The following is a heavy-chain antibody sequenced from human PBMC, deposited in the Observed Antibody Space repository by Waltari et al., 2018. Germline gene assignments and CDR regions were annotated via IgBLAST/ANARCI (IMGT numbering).Heavy chain of an antibody. D-gene: IGHD2-2*01. CDR1: GFTFSSYG. J-gene: IGHJ6*03. Sequence: QVQLVESGGGVVQPGGSLRLSCAASGFTFSSYGMHWVRQAPGKGLEWVAFLRDDGSNKYYADFVKGRFTISRDNSKNTLYLQMNSLRAEDTAVYYCAKDGQYQLPAYYYYMDVWGKGTTVTVSS. CDR2: LRDDGSNK. CDR3: AKDGQYQLPAYYYYMDV. V-gene: IGHV3-30*02.